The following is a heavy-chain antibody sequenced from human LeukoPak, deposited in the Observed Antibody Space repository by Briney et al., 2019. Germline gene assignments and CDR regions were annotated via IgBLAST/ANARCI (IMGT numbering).Heavy chain of an antibody. CDR2: IYYSGST. Sequence: SETLSLPCTVSGGSISICSYYWARIRQPPGKGLEWIGSIYYSGSTYYNPSLKSRVTISVDTSKNQFSLKRRCATAADTAVYYCANISVVARNGLGYWGQGTLVTVSS. CDR1: GGSISICSYY. V-gene: IGHV4-39*01. CDR3: ANISVVARNGLGY. D-gene: IGHD6-19*01. J-gene: IGHJ4*02.